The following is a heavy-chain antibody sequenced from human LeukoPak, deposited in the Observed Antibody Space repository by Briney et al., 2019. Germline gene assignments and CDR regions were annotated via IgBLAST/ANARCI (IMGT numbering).Heavy chain of an antibody. CDR1: GGSISSYY. CDR3: ARYWEDSSGYPLTNWFDP. V-gene: IGHV4-59*01. J-gene: IGHJ5*02. Sequence: ASETLSLTGTVSGGSISSYYWSWIRQPPGKGLEWIGYIYYSGSTNYNPSLKSRVTISVDTSKNQFSLKLSSVTAADTAVYYCARYWEDSSGYPLTNWFDPWGQGTLVTVSS. CDR2: IYYSGST. D-gene: IGHD3-22*01.